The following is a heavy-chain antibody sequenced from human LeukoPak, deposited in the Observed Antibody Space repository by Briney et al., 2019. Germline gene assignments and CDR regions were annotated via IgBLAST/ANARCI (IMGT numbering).Heavy chain of an antibody. CDR3: ARDLLRSEVAGTGWFDP. Sequence: VASVKVSCKTSGGTFSSYAISWVRQAPGQGLEWMGGIIPIFGTANYAQKFQGRVTITTDESTSTAYMELSSLRSEDTAVYYCARDLLRSEVAGTGWFDPWGQGTLVTVSS. D-gene: IGHD6-19*01. V-gene: IGHV1-69*05. CDR1: GGTFSSYA. CDR2: IIPIFGTA. J-gene: IGHJ5*02.